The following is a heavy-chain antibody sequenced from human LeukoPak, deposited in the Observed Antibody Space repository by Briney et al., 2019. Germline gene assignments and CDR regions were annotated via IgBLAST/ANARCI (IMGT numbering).Heavy chain of an antibody. CDR2: ISGSGGST. CDR3: ATPETTVVTHYFDY. V-gene: IGHV3-23*01. CDR1: GFAFSSYA. D-gene: IGHD4-23*01. J-gene: IGHJ4*02. Sequence: GGSLRLSCAASGFAFSSYAMSWVRQAPGKGLEWVSAISGSGGSTYYADSVKGRFTISRDNSKNTLYLQMNSLRAEDTAVYYCATPETTVVTHYFDYWGQGTLVTVSS.